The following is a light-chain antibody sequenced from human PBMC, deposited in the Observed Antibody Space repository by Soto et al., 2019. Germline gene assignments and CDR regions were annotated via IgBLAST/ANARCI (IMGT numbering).Light chain of an antibody. CDR3: QQYNNWPPLT. J-gene: IGKJ4*01. CDR2: GAS. CDR1: QSVSSN. V-gene: IGKV3-15*01. Sequence: EIVMTQSPATLSVSPGERPTLSCRASQSVSSNLAWYQKKPGQAPRLLIYGASTRATGIPARFSGSGSGTEFTLTISSLQSEDFAVYYCQQYNNWPPLTFGGGTKVEIK.